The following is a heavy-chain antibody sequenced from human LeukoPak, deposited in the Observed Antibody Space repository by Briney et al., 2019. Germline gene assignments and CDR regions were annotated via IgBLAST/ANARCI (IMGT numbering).Heavy chain of an antibody. D-gene: IGHD6-19*01. Sequence: GASVMVSCKASGYTFTTYDINWVRQATGQGLEWMGWMNPNSGNTGYTQKFQGRVTMTRNTSISTAYMELSSLRSEDTAVYYCARGRGSGHKENWFDPWGQGTLVTVSS. CDR1: GYTFTTYD. CDR3: ARGRGSGHKENWFDP. J-gene: IGHJ5*02. V-gene: IGHV1-8*01. CDR2: MNPNSGNT.